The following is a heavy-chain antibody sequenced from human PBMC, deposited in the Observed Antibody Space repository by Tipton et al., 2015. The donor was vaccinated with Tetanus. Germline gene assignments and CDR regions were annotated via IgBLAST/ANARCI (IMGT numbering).Heavy chain of an antibody. CDR3: ARGYGDCDYYCYGMDV. D-gene: IGHD4-17*01. V-gene: IGHV3-66*01. J-gene: IGHJ6*02. CDR2: IYSGGST. CDR1: GFTVSSNY. Sequence: SLRLSCAASGFTVSSNYMSWVRQAPGKGLEWVSVIYSGGSTYYADSVKGRFTISRDNSKNTLYLQMNSLRAEDTAVYYCARGYGDCDYYCYGMDVWGQGATVTVSS.